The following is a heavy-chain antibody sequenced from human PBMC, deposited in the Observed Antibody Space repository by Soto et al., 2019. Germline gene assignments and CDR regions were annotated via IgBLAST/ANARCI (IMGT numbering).Heavy chain of an antibody. Sequence: SETLSLTCTVSGGSISSSSYYWGWIRQPPGKGLEWIGSIYYSGSTYYNPSLKSRVTISVDTSKNQFSLKLSSVTAADTAVYYCASIVVTMVRGVDYYFDYWGQGTLVTVSS. CDR1: GGSISSSSYY. J-gene: IGHJ4*02. V-gene: IGHV4-39*01. D-gene: IGHD3-10*01. CDR3: ASIVVTMVRGVDYYFDY. CDR2: IYYSGST.